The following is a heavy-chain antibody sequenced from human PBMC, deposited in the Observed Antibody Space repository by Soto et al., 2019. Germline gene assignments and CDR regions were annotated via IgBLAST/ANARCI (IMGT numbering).Heavy chain of an antibody. CDR2: IWYDGSNK. Sequence: QVQLVESGGGVVQPGRSLRLSCAASGFTFSSYGMHWVRQAPGKGLEWVAVIWYDGSNKYYADSVKGRFTISRDNSKNTLYLQMNSLRAVDTAVYYCARDRDRHGYYYYGMDVWGQGTTVTVSS. CDR1: GFTFSSYG. D-gene: IGHD4-17*01. J-gene: IGHJ6*02. CDR3: ARDRDRHGYYYYGMDV. V-gene: IGHV3-33*01.